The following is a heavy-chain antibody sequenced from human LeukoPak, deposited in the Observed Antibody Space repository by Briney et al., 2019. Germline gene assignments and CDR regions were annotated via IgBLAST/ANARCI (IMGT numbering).Heavy chain of an antibody. J-gene: IGHJ3*02. CDR3: ARVGASDAFDI. CDR1: GGSISSYY. CDR2: IYYSGST. V-gene: IGHV4-59*01. D-gene: IGHD1-26*01. Sequence: SETLSLTCTVSGGSISSYYWSWIRQPPGKGLEWIGYIYYSGSTNYNPSLKSRVTISVDTSKNQFSLKLSSVTAADTAVYYCARVGASDAFDIWGQGTMVTVSS.